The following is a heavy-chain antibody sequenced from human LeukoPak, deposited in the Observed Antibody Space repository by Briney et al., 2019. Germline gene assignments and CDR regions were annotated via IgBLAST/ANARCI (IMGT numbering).Heavy chain of an antibody. V-gene: IGHV3-33*01. D-gene: IGHD6-19*01. CDR1: GFTFSSYG. CDR2: IWYDGSNK. Sequence: GSLRLSCAASGFTFSSYGMHWVRQAPGKGLEWVAVIWYDGSNKYYADSVKGRFTISRDNSKNTLYLQMNSLRAEDTAVYYCARDRGSGWQKYFDYWGQGTLVTVSS. CDR3: ARDRGSGWQKYFDY. J-gene: IGHJ4*02.